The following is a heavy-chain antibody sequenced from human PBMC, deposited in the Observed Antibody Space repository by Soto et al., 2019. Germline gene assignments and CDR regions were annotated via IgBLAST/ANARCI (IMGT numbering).Heavy chain of an antibody. CDR3: AKHSSGWSFES. Sequence: EVQLLESGGGLVQPGGSLGLSCAPFGFPFRTSAMAWVRQAPGKGLEWVSAITSGGNTYYEDSVKGRFTISRDDSKSTLSLHMISLRAEDTAVYYCAKHSSGWSFESWGQGTLVTVSS. CDR2: ITSGGNT. CDR1: GFPFRTSA. D-gene: IGHD6-19*01. V-gene: IGHV3-23*01. J-gene: IGHJ4*02.